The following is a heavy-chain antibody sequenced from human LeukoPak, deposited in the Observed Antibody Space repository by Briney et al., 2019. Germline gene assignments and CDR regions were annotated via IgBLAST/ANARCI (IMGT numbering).Heavy chain of an antibody. CDR3: ARRGRIAVAAEDY. J-gene: IGHJ4*02. D-gene: IGHD6-19*01. CDR1: GGTFSSYA. CDR2: IIPIFGTA. Sequence: SVKVSCKASGGTFSSYAISWVRQAPGQGLEWMGGIIPIFGTANYAQKFQGRVTITADESTSTAYMELSSLRSEDTAVYYCARRGRIAVAAEDYWGQGTLVTVSS. V-gene: IGHV1-69*13.